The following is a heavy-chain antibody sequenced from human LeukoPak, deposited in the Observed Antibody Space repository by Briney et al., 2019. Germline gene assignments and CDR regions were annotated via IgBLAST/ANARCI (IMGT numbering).Heavy chain of an antibody. D-gene: IGHD3-10*01. J-gene: IGHJ4*02. Sequence: GGSLRLSCAVSGITFTTYGMHWVRQAPGKGLEWVAFIRYDGSTKYYADSAKGRFTISRDNSKNTLYLQMNSLRADDTALYYCARDNYGFDYWGQGTLVTVSS. CDR1: GITFTTYG. CDR3: ARDNYGFDY. CDR2: IRYDGSTK. V-gene: IGHV3-30*02.